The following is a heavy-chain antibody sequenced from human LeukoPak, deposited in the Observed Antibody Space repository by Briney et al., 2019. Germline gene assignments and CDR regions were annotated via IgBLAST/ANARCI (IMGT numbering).Heavy chain of an antibody. CDR3: ARLSVSPNDAFDI. V-gene: IGHV3-21*01. CDR2: ISSSSSYI. Sequence: PGGALRLSCAASGFTFSSYAMSWVRQAPGKGLEWVSSISSSSSYIYYADSVKGRFTISRDNAKNSLYLQMNSLRAEDTAVYYCARLSVSPNDAFDIWGQGTMVAVSS. CDR1: GFTFSSYA. J-gene: IGHJ3*02.